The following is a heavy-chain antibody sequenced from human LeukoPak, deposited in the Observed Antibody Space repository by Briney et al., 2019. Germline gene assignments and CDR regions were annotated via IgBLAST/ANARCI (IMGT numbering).Heavy chain of an antibody. Sequence: PGGSLRLSCAASGFIFGIYSMNWVRQAPGKGLEWVSSITSSSSYIYYGDSVKGRFTISRDNAKNSLYLQMNSLRAEDTAVYYCARPRIVGATDAFDICGQGTMVTVSS. D-gene: IGHD1-26*01. CDR3: ARPRIVGATDAFDI. CDR1: GFIFGIYS. CDR2: ITSSSSYI. J-gene: IGHJ3*02. V-gene: IGHV3-21*01.